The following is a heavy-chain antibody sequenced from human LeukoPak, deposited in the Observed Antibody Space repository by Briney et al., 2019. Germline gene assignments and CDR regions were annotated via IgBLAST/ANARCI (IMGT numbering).Heavy chain of an antibody. V-gene: IGHV3-23*01. J-gene: IGHJ4*02. D-gene: IGHD6-13*01. CDR3: ARGRSSSWYYFDY. Sequence: PGGSLRLSCAASGFTFSSYGMSWVRQAPGKGLEWVSTIGGSGGGTYYADSVKGRFTISRDNSKNTLYLQMNSLRAEDTAVYYCARGRSSSWYYFDYWGQGTLVTVSS. CDR2: IGGSGGGT. CDR1: GFTFSSYG.